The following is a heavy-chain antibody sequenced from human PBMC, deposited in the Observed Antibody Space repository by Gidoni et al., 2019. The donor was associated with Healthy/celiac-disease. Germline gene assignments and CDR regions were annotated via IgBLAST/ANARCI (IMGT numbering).Heavy chain of an antibody. CDR3: ASGTYYYGSGSYHFDY. D-gene: IGHD3-10*01. J-gene: IGHJ4*02. CDR1: GGTFSSYA. CDR2: ISPIFGTA. V-gene: IGHV1-69*01. Sequence: QVQLVQSGPEVKKPGSSVKVSCKASGGTFSSYAISWVRQAPGQGLEWMGGISPIFGTANYAQKFQGIVTITADESTSTAYMELSSLRSEDTAVYYCASGTYYYGSGSYHFDYWGQGTLVTVSS.